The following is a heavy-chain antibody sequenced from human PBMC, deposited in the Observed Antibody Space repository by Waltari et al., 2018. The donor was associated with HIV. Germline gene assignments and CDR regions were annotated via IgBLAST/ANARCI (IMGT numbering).Heavy chain of an antibody. Sequence: QVQLVQSGAEVKKPGSSVKVSCKASGGTFRSYAISWVRQAPGQGLEWMGRIIPILGIANYAQKFQGRVTITADKSTSTAYMELSSLRSEDTAVYYCAREGLAAAGTPSSSYGMDVWGQGTTVTVSS. V-gene: IGHV1-69*04. J-gene: IGHJ6*02. CDR3: AREGLAAAGTPSSSYGMDV. D-gene: IGHD6-13*01. CDR2: IIPILGIA. CDR1: GGTFRSYA.